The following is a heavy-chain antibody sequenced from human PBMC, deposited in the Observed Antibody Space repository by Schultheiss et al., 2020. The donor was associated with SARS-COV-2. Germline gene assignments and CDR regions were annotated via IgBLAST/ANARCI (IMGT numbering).Heavy chain of an antibody. Sequence: SETLSLTCTVSGGSISSGGYYWSWIRQHPGKGLEWIGYIYHSGSTDYNPSLESRVTISVDTSKSQFSLKLRSVTTADTAVYYCARDLRAEVVTAFDSWGQGTLVTVSS. J-gene: IGHJ5*01. D-gene: IGHD2-21*02. V-gene: IGHV4-31*03. CDR1: GGSISSGGYY. CDR3: ARDLRAEVVTAFDS. CDR2: IYHSGST.